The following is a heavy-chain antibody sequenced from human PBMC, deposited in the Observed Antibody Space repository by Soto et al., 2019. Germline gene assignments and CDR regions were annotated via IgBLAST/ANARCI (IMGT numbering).Heavy chain of an antibody. CDR1: GYTFTSYY. D-gene: IGHD6-19*01. Sequence: QVQLVQSGAEVKKPGASVKVSCKASGYTFTSYYMHWVRQAPGQGLEWMGIINPSGGSTSYAQKFQGRVTMTRDTSTGTVYMELSSLRSEDTAVYYCARSLAPKRQWLVPQQYYFDYWGQGTLVTVSS. J-gene: IGHJ4*02. CDR2: INPSGGST. V-gene: IGHV1-46*01. CDR3: ARSLAPKRQWLVPQQYYFDY.